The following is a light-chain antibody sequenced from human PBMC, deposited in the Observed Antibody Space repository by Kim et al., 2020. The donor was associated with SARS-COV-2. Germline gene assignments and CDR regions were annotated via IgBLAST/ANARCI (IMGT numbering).Light chain of an antibody. Sequence: VSVAPGQTARITGGGNNIGSKSVHWYQQKPGQAPVLVIYYDSDRPSGIPERFSGSNSGNTATLTISRVEAGDEANYYCQVWDIDVVFGGGTQLTVL. V-gene: IGLV3-21*04. J-gene: IGLJ2*01. CDR1: NIGSKS. CDR3: QVWDIDVV. CDR2: YDS.